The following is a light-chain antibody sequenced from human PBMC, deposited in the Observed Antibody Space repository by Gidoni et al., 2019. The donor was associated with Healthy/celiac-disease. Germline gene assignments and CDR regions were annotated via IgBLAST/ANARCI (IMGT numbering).Light chain of an antibody. CDR3: QQYNNPPLT. J-gene: IGKJ4*01. Sequence: EIVMTQSPATLSVSPGERATLSCRASQSVRSNLAWYQQKPGQAPRLLIYGASTRATGIPARFSGSGSGTEFTLTISSLQSEDFAVYYCQQYNNPPLTFGGGTKVEIK. CDR2: GAS. V-gene: IGKV3-15*01. CDR1: QSVRSN.